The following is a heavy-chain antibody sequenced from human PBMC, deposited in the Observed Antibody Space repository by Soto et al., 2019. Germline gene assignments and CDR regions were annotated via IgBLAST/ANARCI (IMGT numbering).Heavy chain of an antibody. V-gene: IGHV4-61*01. D-gene: IGHD3-22*01. CDR1: GGSVSSGSYY. J-gene: IGHJ5*02. Sequence: SETLSLTCTVSGGSVSSGSYYWSWIRQPPGKGLEWIGYIYYSGSTNYNPSLKSRVTISVDTSKNQFSLKLSSVTAADTAVYYCARTAYYYDSSGPRCHWSDPWGQGTLVTVSS. CDR2: IYYSGST. CDR3: ARTAYYYDSSGPRCHWSDP.